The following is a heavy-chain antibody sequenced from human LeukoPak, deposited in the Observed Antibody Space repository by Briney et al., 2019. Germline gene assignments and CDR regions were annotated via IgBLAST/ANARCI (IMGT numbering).Heavy chain of an antibody. J-gene: IGHJ4*02. V-gene: IGHV3-64*01. CDR1: GVTFSDYA. D-gene: IGHD1-1*01. CDR3: ARSPPGRTNWNYYEY. CDR2: IGPIGGYT. Sequence: PGGSLRRSCSASGVTFSDYAMHWGLQAPGKGLQVFSVIGPIGGYTYYANSVKSRFTISSDNSKSTVSLQLGSLRDEDMAVYYCARSPPGRTNWNYYEYWGRGTLVTVSS.